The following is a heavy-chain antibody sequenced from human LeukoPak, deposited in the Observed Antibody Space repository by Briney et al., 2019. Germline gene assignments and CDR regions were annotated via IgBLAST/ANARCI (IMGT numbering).Heavy chain of an antibody. Sequence: ASVKVSCKASGYTFTSYYIYWVRQAPGQGLELLGIINPSGGSTTYAQKFQGRVTMTRDTSTSTVYMELSSLKSEDTAVYYCARDRVSLGSPYPGASDYWGQGTLVTVSS. CDR3: ARDRVSLGSPYPGASDY. J-gene: IGHJ4*02. V-gene: IGHV1-46*01. CDR1: GYTFTSYY. CDR2: INPSGGST. D-gene: IGHD1-26*01.